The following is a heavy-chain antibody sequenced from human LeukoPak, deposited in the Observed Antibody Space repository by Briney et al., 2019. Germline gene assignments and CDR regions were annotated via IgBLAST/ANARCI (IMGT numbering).Heavy chain of an antibody. CDR1: GYSFTSYW. Sequence: GESLKISCKGSGYSFTSYWIGWVRQMPGKGLEWMGIIYPSDSDTRYSPSFQGQVTISADKSISTAYLQWSSLKASDTAMYYCARHETSFRGGPNTWGQGTLVTVSS. CDR3: ARHETSFRGGPNT. CDR2: IYPSDSDT. J-gene: IGHJ5*02. V-gene: IGHV5-51*01. D-gene: IGHD3-10*01.